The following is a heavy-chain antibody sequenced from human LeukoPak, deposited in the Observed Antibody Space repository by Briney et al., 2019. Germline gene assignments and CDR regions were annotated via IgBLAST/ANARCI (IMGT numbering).Heavy chain of an antibody. CDR3: ARDHANYDILTGGNWFDP. J-gene: IGHJ5*02. Sequence: SVKVSCKASGGTFSSYAISWVRQAPGQGLEWMGGIIPIFGTANYAQKFQGRVTITADESTSTAYMELSSLRSEDTAVYYCARDHANYDILTGGNWFDPRGQGTLVTVSS. CDR2: IIPIFGTA. V-gene: IGHV1-69*13. D-gene: IGHD3-9*01. CDR1: GGTFSSYA.